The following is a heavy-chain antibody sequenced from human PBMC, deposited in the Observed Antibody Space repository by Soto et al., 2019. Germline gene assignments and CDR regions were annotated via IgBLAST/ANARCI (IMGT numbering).Heavy chain of an antibody. V-gene: IGHV3-49*04. J-gene: IGHJ4*02. D-gene: IGHD1-26*01. CDR2: IRSKAYGGTT. Sequence: GGSLRLSCTASGFTFGDYAMSWVRQAPGKGLEGVGFIRSKAYGGTTEYAASVKGRFNISRDDSKSIADLQMNSLKTEDTAVYYCTRDATGWELRDYWGQGTLVPVSS. CDR1: GFTFGDYA. CDR3: TRDATGWELRDY.